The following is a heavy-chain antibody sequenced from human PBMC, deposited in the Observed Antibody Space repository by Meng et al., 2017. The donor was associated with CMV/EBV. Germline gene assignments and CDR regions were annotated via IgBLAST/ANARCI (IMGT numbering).Heavy chain of an antibody. D-gene: IGHD1-26*01. CDR3: ARDPYYWDSGSYFDY. Sequence: GESLKISCAASGFPFSNYEMNWVRQAPGKGLEWVSYISSSGSIMYYADSVKGRFTISRDNAKNSLYLQMNSLRAEDTAVYYCARDPYYWDSGSYFDYWDQGTLVTVSS. J-gene: IGHJ4*02. CDR2: ISSSGSIM. V-gene: IGHV3-48*03. CDR1: GFPFSNYE.